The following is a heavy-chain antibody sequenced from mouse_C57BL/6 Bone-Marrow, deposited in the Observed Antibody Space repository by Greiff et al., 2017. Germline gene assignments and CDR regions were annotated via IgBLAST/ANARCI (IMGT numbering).Heavy chain of an antibody. V-gene: IGHV10-1*01. CDR3: VRHRGLRQNARDY. CDR2: IRSKSNNYAT. D-gene: IGHD2-4*01. Sequence: EVQLQESGGGLVQPKGSLKLSCAASGFSFNTYAMNWVRQAPGKGLEWVARIRSKSNNYATYYADSVKDRFTISRDDSESMLYLQLNNLKTEDTAMYYGVRHRGLRQNARDYWGQGTSVTVSS. J-gene: IGHJ4*01. CDR1: GFSFNTYA.